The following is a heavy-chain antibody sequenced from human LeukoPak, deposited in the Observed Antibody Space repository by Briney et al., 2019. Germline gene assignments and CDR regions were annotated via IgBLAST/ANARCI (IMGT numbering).Heavy chain of an antibody. J-gene: IGHJ4*02. CDR3: ASVRTGTMDY. CDR2: IIPIFGTA. Sequence: SVTVSCTASGGTFSSYAISWVRQAPGQGLAWMGGIIPIFGTANYAQKFQGRVTITADESTSTAYMELSSLRSEDTAVYYCASVRTGTMDYWGQGTLVTVSS. D-gene: IGHD1/OR15-1a*01. V-gene: IGHV1-69*13. CDR1: GGTFSSYA.